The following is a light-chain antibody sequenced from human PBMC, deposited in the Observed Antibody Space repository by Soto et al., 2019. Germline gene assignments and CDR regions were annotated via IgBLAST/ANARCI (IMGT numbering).Light chain of an antibody. V-gene: IGLV2-14*01. CDR3: TSYTSRGTYIL. J-gene: IGLJ2*01. Sequence: QSALSQPAAVSGSPGQSITVSCTGTKSDVGGYDLVSWYQHHPGKAPKLIIYAVSNRPSGISFRFSGSKSGNTASLTISGLRAEDEADYYCTSYTSRGTYILFGGGTKLTVL. CDR1: KSDVGGYDL. CDR2: AVS.